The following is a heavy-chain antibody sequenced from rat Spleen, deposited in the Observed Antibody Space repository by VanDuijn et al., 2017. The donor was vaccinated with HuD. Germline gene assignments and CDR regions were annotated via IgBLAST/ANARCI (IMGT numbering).Heavy chain of an antibody. Sequence: EVQLVETGGGLVQPGRSLKLSCVASGFTFSSYWMYWVRQAPGKGLEWVSSINPDGSSTCYPDSVKVRFTISRDNAENTVYLQRNSLSSEETATFCWTVSGYGFWGQGVMVTVSS. CDR1: GFTFSSYW. CDR3: TVSGYGF. J-gene: IGHJ2*01. CDR2: INPDGSST. D-gene: IGHD4-3*01. V-gene: IGHV5-58*01.